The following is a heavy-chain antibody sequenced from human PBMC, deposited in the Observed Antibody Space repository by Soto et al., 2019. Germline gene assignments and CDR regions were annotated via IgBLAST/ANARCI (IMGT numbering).Heavy chain of an antibody. Sequence: QVQLQQWGAGLLKPSETLSLTCAVYGGSFSGYYWSWIRQPPGKGLEWIGEINHSGSTNYNPSLKSRVTISVDTSKNQFSLKLSSVTAADTAVYYCARRRSPSGSRYYYYGMDVWGQGTTVTVSS. CDR2: INHSGST. D-gene: IGHD3-10*01. V-gene: IGHV4-34*01. J-gene: IGHJ6*02. CDR1: GGSFSGYY. CDR3: ARRRSPSGSRYYYYGMDV.